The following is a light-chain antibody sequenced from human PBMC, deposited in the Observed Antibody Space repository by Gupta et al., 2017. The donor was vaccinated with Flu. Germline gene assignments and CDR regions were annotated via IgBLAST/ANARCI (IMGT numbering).Light chain of an antibody. CDR3: AAWDDGLSGPNWV. Sequence: QSALTPPPSASVTSGQSVTISCSGSSSHVAKNYVYWYQHVPGTAPRVLIYADNERPSGVPDRFSGSRSGASVSLAISGLRPEDEADYYCAAWDDGLSGPNWVFGGGTKVTVL. J-gene: IGLJ3*02. CDR2: ADN. V-gene: IGLV1-47*01. CDR1: SSHVAKNY.